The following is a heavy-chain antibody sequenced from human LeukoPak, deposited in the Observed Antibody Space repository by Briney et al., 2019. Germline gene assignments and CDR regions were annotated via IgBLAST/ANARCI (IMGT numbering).Heavy chain of an antibody. D-gene: IGHD6-13*01. CDR1: GYTFTSYG. V-gene: IGHV1-18*01. Sequence: ASVKVSCKASGYTFTSYGISWVRQAPGQGLEWMGWISAYNGNTNYAQKLQGRVTMTTDTSTSTAYMELRSLRSDDTAVYYCASNIAAAGIGHFDYWGQGTLVTVSS. CDR3: ASNIAAAGIGHFDY. CDR2: ISAYNGNT. J-gene: IGHJ4*02.